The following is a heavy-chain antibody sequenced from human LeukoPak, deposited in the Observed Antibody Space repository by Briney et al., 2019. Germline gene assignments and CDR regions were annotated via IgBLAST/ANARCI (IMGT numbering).Heavy chain of an antibody. CDR1: GGSISSYY. J-gene: IGHJ3*02. Sequence: SETLSLTCTVSGGSISSYYWSWIRQPPGKGLEGIGYIYYSGSTNYNPSLRSRVTISVDTSKHQFSLKLSSVTAADTAVYYCARLAAAGFDAFDIWGQGTMVTVSS. CDR3: ARLAAAGFDAFDI. CDR2: IYYSGST. V-gene: IGHV4-59*01. D-gene: IGHD6-13*01.